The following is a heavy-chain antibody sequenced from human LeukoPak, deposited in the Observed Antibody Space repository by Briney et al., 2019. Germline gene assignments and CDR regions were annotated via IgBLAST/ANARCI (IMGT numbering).Heavy chain of an antibody. CDR3: ARDRGPEWWGSFDF. D-gene: IGHD3-16*01. V-gene: IGHV1-2*02. CDR2: INPNSGGT. J-gene: IGHJ4*02. CDR1: GYTFTGHY. Sequence: ASLKVSCKASGYTFTGHYIHWVRQAPGQGLEWMGWINPNSGGTSYQQKFQGRVTMTRDTSSSTVYMELSSLRPDDTAIYYCARDRGPEWWGSFDFWDQGTPVTVSS.